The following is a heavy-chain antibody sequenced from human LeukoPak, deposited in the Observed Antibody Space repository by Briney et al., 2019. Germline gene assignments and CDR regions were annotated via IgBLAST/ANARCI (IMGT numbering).Heavy chain of an antibody. V-gene: IGHV4-38-2*02. CDR3: ARDPGYTANWNYFDY. D-gene: IGHD1-20*01. Sequence: SETLSLTCAVSGYSISSGYYWGWIRPPPGTGLEWIGTFHHPGTTYYNPSLSSRVTISVDTSKNQFSLRLNSVTAADTAVYFCARDPGYTANWNYFDYWGQGALVTVSS. J-gene: IGHJ4*02. CDR1: GYSISSGYY. CDR2: FHHPGTT.